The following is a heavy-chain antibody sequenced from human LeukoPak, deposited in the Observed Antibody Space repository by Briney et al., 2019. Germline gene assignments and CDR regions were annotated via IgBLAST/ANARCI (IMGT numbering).Heavy chain of an antibody. Sequence: PGGSLRLSCAASGFTFNIYAMSWVRQAPGKGLEWVSAISGSGGRTYYADSVKGRFTISRDNSKNTLYLQMNSLRAEDTAVYYCAKDARYYDSSGSKGRFEYWGQGTLATVSS. CDR2: ISGSGGRT. V-gene: IGHV3-23*01. J-gene: IGHJ4*02. CDR3: AKDARYYDSSGSKGRFEY. CDR1: GFTFNIYA. D-gene: IGHD3-22*01.